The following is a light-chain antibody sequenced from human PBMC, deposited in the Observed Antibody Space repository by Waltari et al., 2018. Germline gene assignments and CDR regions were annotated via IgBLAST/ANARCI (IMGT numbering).Light chain of an antibody. V-gene: IGLV2-14*03. Sequence: QSALTQPASVSGAPGQSLTISCAGSSSDLGTYDFVTWYQQLQGTVPKLIVFDVNKRPSGISARFSGSKSGNTASLTISGLLPEDEADYFCLSYTTSYTWLFGGGTRVTVL. CDR1: SSDLGTYDF. J-gene: IGLJ3*02. CDR3: LSYTTSYTWL. CDR2: DVN.